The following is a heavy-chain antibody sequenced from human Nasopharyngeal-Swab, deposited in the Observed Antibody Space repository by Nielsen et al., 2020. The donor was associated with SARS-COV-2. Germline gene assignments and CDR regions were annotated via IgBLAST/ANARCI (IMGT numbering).Heavy chain of an antibody. CDR2: LFSGGGT. J-gene: IGHJ2*01. CDR3: ETKVPGRGYADCVSNWNFNL. D-gene: IGHD5-12*01. V-gene: IGHV3-53*01. CDR1: GFNVSSTY. Sequence: GESLKISCEVSGFNVSSTYMSWVRQAPGKGLEWVAFLFSGGGTYYADPVKGRITISRDISRTTIYPQMHSLRVEDPAVYYCETKVPGRGYADCVSNWNFNLWGRGTMVTVSS.